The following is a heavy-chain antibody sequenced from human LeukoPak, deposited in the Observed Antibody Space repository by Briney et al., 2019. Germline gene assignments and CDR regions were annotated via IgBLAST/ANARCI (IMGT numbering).Heavy chain of an antibody. CDR1: GYSFTGYW. D-gene: IGHD3-10*01. CDR3: ARPVMVRGPAVSWFDP. Sequence: GESLKISCKGSGYSFTGYWIGWVRQMPGKGLEWMGIIYPGDSDTRYSPSFQGQVTISADKSISTAYLQWSSLKASDTAMYYCARPVMVRGPAVSWFDPWGQGTLVTVSS. V-gene: IGHV5-51*01. CDR2: IYPGDSDT. J-gene: IGHJ5*02.